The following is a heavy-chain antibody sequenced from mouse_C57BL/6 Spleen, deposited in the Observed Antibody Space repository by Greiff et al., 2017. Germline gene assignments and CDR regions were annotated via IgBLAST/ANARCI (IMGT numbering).Heavy chain of an antibody. Sequence: EVKLVESGGGLVKPGGSLKLSCAASGFTFSDYGMHWVRQAPEKGLEWVAYISSGSSTISYADTVKGRFTISRDNAKNTLFLQMTRLRSEDTAMYYCGPTGTRAMDYWGQGTSVTVSS. CDR1: GFTFSDYG. V-gene: IGHV5-17*01. J-gene: IGHJ4*01. D-gene: IGHD4-1*02. CDR3: GPTGTRAMDY. CDR2: ISSGSSTI.